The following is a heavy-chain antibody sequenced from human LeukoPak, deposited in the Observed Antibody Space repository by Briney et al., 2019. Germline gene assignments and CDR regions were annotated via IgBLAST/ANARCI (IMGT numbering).Heavy chain of an antibody. CDR2: IYTSGST. D-gene: IGHD3-10*01. CDR3: ARELLWFGELSRAAFVYFDY. V-gene: IGHV4-61*02. J-gene: IGHJ4*02. CDR1: GGSISSGSYY. Sequence: PSETLSLTCTVSGGSISSGSYYWSWIRQPAGKGLEWIGRIYTSGSTNYNPSLKSRVTISVDTSKNQFSLKLSSVTAADTAVYYCARELLWFGELSRAAFVYFDYWGQGALVTVSS.